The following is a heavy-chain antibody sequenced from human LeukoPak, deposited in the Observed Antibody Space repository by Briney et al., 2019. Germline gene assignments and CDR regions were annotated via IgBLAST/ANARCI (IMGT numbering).Heavy chain of an antibody. CDR1: GFTFSSYT. V-gene: IGHV3-21*01. CDR2: ITSSSSYI. Sequence: GGSLRLSCAASGFTFSSYTMNWVRQAPGKGLEWVSSITSSSSYIYYADSVMGRFTISRDNANNSLYLQMNSLRAEDTAVYYCARHVVAVGFDYWGQGTLVTVSS. D-gene: IGHD3-22*01. J-gene: IGHJ4*02. CDR3: ARHVVAVGFDY.